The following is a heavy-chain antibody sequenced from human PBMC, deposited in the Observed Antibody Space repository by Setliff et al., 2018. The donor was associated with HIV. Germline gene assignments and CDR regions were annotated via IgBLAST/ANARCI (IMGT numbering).Heavy chain of an antibody. CDR2: IALGSTTI. J-gene: IGHJ4*02. D-gene: IGHD1-26*01. CDR3: APETKRWEPPDY. V-gene: IGHV3-48*01. Sequence: GGSLRLSCAGSGFIFSNSILTWVRQDPGKGLEWVSYIALGSTTIYYGDSVRGRFTISRDDARNMVFLQMNSLRAEDTAVYYCAPETKRWEPPDYWGQGTLVTVSS. CDR1: GFIFSNSI.